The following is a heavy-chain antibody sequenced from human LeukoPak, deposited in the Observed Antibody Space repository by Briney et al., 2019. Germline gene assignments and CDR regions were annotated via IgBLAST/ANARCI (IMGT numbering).Heavy chain of an antibody. CDR1: GGSFSGYY. D-gene: IGHD3-10*01. CDR2: INHSGST. J-gene: IGHJ5*02. CDR3: ASPWVRGVIT. Sequence: SETLPLTCAVYGGSFSGYYWSWIRQPPGKGLEWIGEINHSGSTNYNPSLKSRVTISVDTSKNQFSLKLSSVTAADTAVYYCASPWVRGVITWGQGILVTVSS. V-gene: IGHV4-34*01.